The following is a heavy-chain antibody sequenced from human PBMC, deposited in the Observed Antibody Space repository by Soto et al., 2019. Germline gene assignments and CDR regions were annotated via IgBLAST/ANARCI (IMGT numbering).Heavy chain of an antibody. V-gene: IGHV3-23*01. CDR2: ITNTGITT. CDR3: AKGFDYGDTKHIDH. J-gene: IGHJ4*02. CDR1: GFGFSTHA. Sequence: QPGGSLRLSCAASGFGFSTHALSWVRQAPGKGLEWLSSITNTGITTHYADSVKGRFTIPRENSRNTPHLQMYNLRVDDTAVYYCAKGFDYGDTKHIDHWGQGTLVTVSS. D-gene: IGHD4-17*01.